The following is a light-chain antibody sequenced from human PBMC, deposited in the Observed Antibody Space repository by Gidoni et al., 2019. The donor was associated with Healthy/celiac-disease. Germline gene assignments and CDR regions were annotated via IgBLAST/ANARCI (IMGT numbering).Light chain of an antibody. CDR3: QQRYSTPFT. CDR2: AAS. Sequence: DIQMTQSPSSLSASVGDRVTITCRASQSISSYLNWYQQKPGKASKLLIYAASSLQSGGPARFSGSGSGTDFTLTISSLQPEDFATYYCQQRYSTPFTFGPGTKVDIK. J-gene: IGKJ3*01. V-gene: IGKV1-39*01. CDR1: QSISSY.